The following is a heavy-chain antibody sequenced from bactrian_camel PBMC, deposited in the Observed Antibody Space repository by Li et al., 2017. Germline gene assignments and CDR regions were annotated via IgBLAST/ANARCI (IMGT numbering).Heavy chain of an antibody. J-gene: IGHJ7*01. D-gene: IGHD5*01. CDR2: LGRDGDI. V-gene: IGHV3S6*01. CDR1: GFTFSSYS. Sequence: QLVESGGGLVQPGGSLRLSCAASGFTFSSYSMIWVRQAPGKGVEWVSVLGRDGDIHYADSVKGRFTISRNNAKNTLYLQLNSLKTDDTAMYYCAREGNYGLDYWGNGTQVTVS.